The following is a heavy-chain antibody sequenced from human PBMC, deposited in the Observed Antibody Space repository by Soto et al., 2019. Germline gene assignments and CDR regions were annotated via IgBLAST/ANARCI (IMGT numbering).Heavy chain of an antibody. Sequence: GESLKISCAASGFTFSSYDMHWVRQATGKGLEWVSAIGTAGDTYYPGSVKGRFTISRENAKNSLYLQMNSLRAEDTAVYYCARVQYSSSPDYYYYGMDVWGQGTTVTVSS. V-gene: IGHV3-13*01. D-gene: IGHD6-6*01. CDR1: GFTFSSYD. CDR2: IGTAGDT. J-gene: IGHJ6*02. CDR3: ARVQYSSSPDYYYYGMDV.